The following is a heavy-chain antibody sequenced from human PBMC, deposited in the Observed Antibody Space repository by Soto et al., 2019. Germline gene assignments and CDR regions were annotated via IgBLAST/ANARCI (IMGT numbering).Heavy chain of an antibody. J-gene: IGHJ6*02. CDR1: GSTFSSYA. CDR2: IIPIFGTT. CDR3: ARSQGGSSSLVIYYYYYYGMDV. Sequence: QVQLVQTGAEVKKPWSSVKVSCKAPGSTFSSYAISWVRQAPGQGLEWMGGIIPIFGTTKYAQKFQGRVKMTADESTSTGYMELSSLRSEDTAVYYCARSQGGSSSLVIYYYYYYGMDVWGQGTTVTVSS. D-gene: IGHD2-15*01. V-gene: IGHV1-69*01.